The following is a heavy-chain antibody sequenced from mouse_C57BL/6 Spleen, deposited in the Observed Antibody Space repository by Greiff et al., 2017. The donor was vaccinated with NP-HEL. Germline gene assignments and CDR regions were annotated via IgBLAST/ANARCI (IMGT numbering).Heavy chain of an antibody. Sequence: DVQLQESGPGLVKPSQSLSLTCSVTGYSITSGYYWNWIRQFPGNKLEWMGYISYDGSNNYNPSLKNRISITRDTSKNQFFLKLNSVTTEDTATYYCAREDWHYAMDYWGQGTSVTVSS. J-gene: IGHJ4*01. CDR2: ISYDGSN. CDR3: AREDWHYAMDY. V-gene: IGHV3-6*01. CDR1: GYSITSGYY. D-gene: IGHD4-1*01.